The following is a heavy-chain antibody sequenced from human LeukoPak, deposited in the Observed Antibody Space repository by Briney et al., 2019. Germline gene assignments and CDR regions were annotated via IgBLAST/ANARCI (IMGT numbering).Heavy chain of an antibody. V-gene: IGHV4-34*01. CDR1: GGSFSGYY. J-gene: IGHJ4*02. CDR3: ASGSYPFDH. Sequence: SETLSLTCAVYGGSFSGYYWSWIRQPPGKGLEWIGEINHSGSTNYNPSLKSRVTISVDTSKNQFSLKLSSVTAADTAVYYCASGSYPFDHWGQGTLVTVSS. CDR2: INHSGST.